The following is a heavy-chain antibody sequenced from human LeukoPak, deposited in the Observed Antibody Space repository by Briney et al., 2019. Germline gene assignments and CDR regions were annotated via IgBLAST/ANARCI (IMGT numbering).Heavy chain of an antibody. J-gene: IGHJ3*02. D-gene: IGHD7-27*01. V-gene: IGHV3-21*01. Sequence: KPGGSLRLSCAASGFTFSSYSMNWVRQAPGKGLEWVSSISSSSSYIYYADSVKGRFAISRDNAKNSLYLQMNSLRAEDTAVYYCARVNWADAFDIWGQGTMVTVSS. CDR1: GFTFSSYS. CDR3: ARVNWADAFDI. CDR2: ISSSSSYI.